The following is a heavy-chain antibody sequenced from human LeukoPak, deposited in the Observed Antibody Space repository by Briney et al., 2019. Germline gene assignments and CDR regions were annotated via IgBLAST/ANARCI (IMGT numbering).Heavy chain of an antibody. CDR2: ISSSGSTI. CDR3: AELGITRIWGV. D-gene: IGHD3-22*01. J-gene: IGHJ6*04. Sequence: GGSLRLSCAASGFTFSSYEMNWVRQAPGKGLEWVSYISSSGSTIYYADSVKGRFTISRDNAKNPLYLQMNSLRAKDTAVYYCAELGITRIWGVWGKGTTVTISS. CDR1: GFTFSSYE. V-gene: IGHV3-48*03.